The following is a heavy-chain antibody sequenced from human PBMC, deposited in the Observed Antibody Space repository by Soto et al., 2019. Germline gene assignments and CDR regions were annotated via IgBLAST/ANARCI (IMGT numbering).Heavy chain of an antibody. CDR3: ALRSMAVVPEY. CDR2: IYHSGST. CDR1: GGSISSGGYS. D-gene: IGHD3-22*01. Sequence: SETLSLTCAVSGGSISSGGYSWSWIRQPPGKGLEWIGYIYHSGSTYYNPSLKSRVTISVDRSKNQFSLNLSSMTAADTAVYYCALRSMAVVPEYWGQGTLVTVSS. J-gene: IGHJ4*02. V-gene: IGHV4-30-2*02.